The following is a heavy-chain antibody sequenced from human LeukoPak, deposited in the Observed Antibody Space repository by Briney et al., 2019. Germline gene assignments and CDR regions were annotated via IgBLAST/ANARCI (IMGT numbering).Heavy chain of an antibody. Sequence: PSETLSLTCAVSGGSISSSSYYWGWIRQPPGKGLEWIGSIYYSESTYYNPSLKSRVTISVDTAQNQFSLKLSSVTAADTAVYYCARGGQTVVVIAIADEYNWFDPWGQGTLVTVSS. D-gene: IGHD2-21*01. CDR2: IYYSEST. J-gene: IGHJ5*02. CDR1: GGSISSSSYY. CDR3: ARGGQTVVVIAIADEYNWFDP. V-gene: IGHV4-39*07.